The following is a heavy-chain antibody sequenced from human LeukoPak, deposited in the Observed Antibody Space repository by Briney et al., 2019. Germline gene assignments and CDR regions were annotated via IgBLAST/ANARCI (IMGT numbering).Heavy chain of an antibody. D-gene: IGHD3-22*01. CDR3: ARDREDYYDTGGHLSPFEY. CDR2: IIPIFGTT. CDR1: GGTFNSYT. Sequence: SVKVSCKASGGTFNSYTISWVRQAPGQGLEWMGGIIPIFGTTNYARKFRGRVTLTADKSTRTAYMELSSLRSEDTAVYYCARDREDYYDTGGHLSPFEYWGQGTLVTVSS. J-gene: IGHJ4*02. V-gene: IGHV1-69*06.